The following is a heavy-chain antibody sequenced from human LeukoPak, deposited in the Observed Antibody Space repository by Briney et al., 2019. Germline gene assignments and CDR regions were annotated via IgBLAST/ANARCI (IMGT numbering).Heavy chain of an antibody. CDR1: GFIFSNYV. Sequence: GGSLRLSCAASGFIFSNYVMSWVRQVPGRGLEWVSTISSRGDSTYVADSVKGRFTISRDNSKNSLYLQMNTVRAEDTAVYYCVKGPRPDITVAHTVENWGQGTLVTVSS. CDR3: VKGPRPDITVAHTVEN. V-gene: IGHV3-23*01. CDR2: ISSRGDST. J-gene: IGHJ4*02. D-gene: IGHD6-19*01.